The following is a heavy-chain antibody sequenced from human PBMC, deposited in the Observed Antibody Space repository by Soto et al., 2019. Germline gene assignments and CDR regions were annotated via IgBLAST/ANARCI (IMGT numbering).Heavy chain of an antibody. CDR2: IYYSGST. CDR1: GGSISSGTYH. CDR3: AREMNYYDTSGDSYFDY. D-gene: IGHD3-22*01. V-gene: IGHV4-31*03. Sequence: SETLSLTCTVSGGSISSGTYHWTWIRHHPEKGLEWIGYIYYSGSTYYNPSLKSRVTISVDTSKNQFSLRLSSVTAADTAVYYCAREMNYYDTSGDSYFDYWGQGTLVTVSS. J-gene: IGHJ4*02.